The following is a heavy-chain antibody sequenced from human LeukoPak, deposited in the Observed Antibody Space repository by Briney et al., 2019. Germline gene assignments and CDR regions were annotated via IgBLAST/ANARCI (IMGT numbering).Heavy chain of an antibody. CDR3: ARGAYPLDY. CDR1: GGSISSYY. D-gene: IGHD2-21*01. CDR2: IYNSGST. J-gene: IGHJ4*02. V-gene: IGHV4-59*01. Sequence: SETLSLTCTVSGGSISSYYWSWLRQPPGKGLEWLGYIYNSGSTNYNPSLKSRVTISVDTSKNQFSLKLSSVTAADTAVYYCARGAYPLDYWGQGTLVTVSS.